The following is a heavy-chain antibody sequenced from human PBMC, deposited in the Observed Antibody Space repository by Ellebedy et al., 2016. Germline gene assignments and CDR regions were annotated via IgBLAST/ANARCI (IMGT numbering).Heavy chain of an antibody. V-gene: IGHV3-9*01. CDR2: ISWNSGSI. CDR3: AKDLDSGWYGPIDY. J-gene: IGHJ4*02. CDR1: GFTFDDYA. D-gene: IGHD6-19*01. Sequence: SLKISCAASGFTFDDYAMHWVRQAPGKGLEWVSGISWNSGSIGYADSVKGRFTISRDNAKNSLYLQMNSLRAEDTALYYCAKDLDSGWYGPIDYWGQGTLVTVSS.